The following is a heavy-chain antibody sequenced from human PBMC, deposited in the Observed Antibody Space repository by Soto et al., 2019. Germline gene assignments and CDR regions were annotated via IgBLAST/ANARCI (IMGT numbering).Heavy chain of an antibody. CDR2: IIPIFGTA. Sequence: QVQLVQSGAEVKKPGSSVKVSCKASGGTFSSYAISWVRQAPGQGLEWMGGIIPIFGTANYAQKFQGRVTITADESTNTAYMELSSLRSEDTAVYYCASRPVNYYDSSCYYDYFDYWGQGTLVTVSS. D-gene: IGHD3-22*01. J-gene: IGHJ4*02. V-gene: IGHV1-69*01. CDR1: GGTFSSYA. CDR3: ASRPVNYYDSSCYYDYFDY.